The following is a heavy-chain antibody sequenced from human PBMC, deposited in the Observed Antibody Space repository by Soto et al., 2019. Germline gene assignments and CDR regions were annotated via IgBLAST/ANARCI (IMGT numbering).Heavy chain of an antibody. J-gene: IGHJ6*02. CDR1: GFNFTRYW. V-gene: IGHV3-7*01. D-gene: IGHD2-15*01. CDR2: IKEDGSEK. CDR3: AREGSGYPFYYYGMDV. Sequence: GGSLRLSCAASGFNFTRYWMSWVRQAPGKGLEWVANIKEDGSEKYYVDSVRGRFTISRDNAKNSPYLQMSSLRAEDTAVYSCAREGSGYPFYYYGMDVWGQGTTVTVSS.